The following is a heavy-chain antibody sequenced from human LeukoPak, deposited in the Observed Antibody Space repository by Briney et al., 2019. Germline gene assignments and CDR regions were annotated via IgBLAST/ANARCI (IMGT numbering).Heavy chain of an antibody. CDR1: GYSISSGFF. J-gene: IGHJ4*02. CDR2: IYHSGST. Sequence: SETPSLTCAVSGYSISSGFFWAWIRQPPGKGLEWVGSIYHSGSTFYNPSLKSRVTISVDTSKNQFSLRLTSVTAADTAVYYCARHEAEMATILGGYWGQGTLVTVSS. CDR3: ARHEAEMATILGGY. V-gene: IGHV4-38-2*01. D-gene: IGHD5-24*01.